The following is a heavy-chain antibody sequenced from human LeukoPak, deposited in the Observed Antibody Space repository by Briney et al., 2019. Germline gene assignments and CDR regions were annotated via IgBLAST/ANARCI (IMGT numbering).Heavy chain of an antibody. CDR1: RYTFSSYF. D-gene: IGHD6-19*01. Sequence: GASVKVSCKTSRYTFSSYFMHWVRQAPGQGLEWMGIINPSGGSTGYAQKFQGRVTMTRDTSTSIVYMEVSSLRSEDTAVYYCARAYSSGWYGIDYWGQGTLVTVSS. CDR2: INPSGGST. V-gene: IGHV1-46*01. CDR3: ARAYSSGWYGIDY. J-gene: IGHJ4*02.